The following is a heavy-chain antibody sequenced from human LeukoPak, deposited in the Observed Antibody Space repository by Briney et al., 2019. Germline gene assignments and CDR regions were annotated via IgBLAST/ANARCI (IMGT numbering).Heavy chain of an antibody. V-gene: IGHV3-7*01. CDR3: ARELGKRYCSGGSCYSYD. CDR2: MKQDGSEK. D-gene: IGHD2-15*01. CDR1: GFTFSSYW. Sequence: GGSLRLSCAASGFTFSSYWMSWVRQAPGKGLEWVANMKQDGSEKYYVDSVKGRFTISRDNAKNSLYLQMNSLRAEDTAVYYCARELGKRYCSGGSCYSYDWGQGTLVTVCS. J-gene: IGHJ4*02.